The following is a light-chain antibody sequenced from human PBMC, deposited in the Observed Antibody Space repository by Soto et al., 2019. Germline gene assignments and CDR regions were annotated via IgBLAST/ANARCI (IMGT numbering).Light chain of an antibody. CDR3: KQRSNWLT. V-gene: IGKV3-11*01. CDR2: DAS. J-gene: IGKJ4*01. CDR1: QSVFSY. Sequence: EIVLTQSPATLSLSPGERATLSCRSSQSVFSYLAWYQQKPCQAPRLLIYDASNRATGIPARFSGSGSGTEFTLTISSLEPDDFEVHYCKQRSNWLTFLGPTMVEIK.